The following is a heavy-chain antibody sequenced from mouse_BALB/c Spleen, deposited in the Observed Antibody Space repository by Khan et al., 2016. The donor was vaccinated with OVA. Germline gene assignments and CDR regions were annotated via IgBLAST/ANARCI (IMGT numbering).Heavy chain of an antibody. CDR1: GYTFTSYT. CDR3: VRDGAYHRNDGWFAY. CDR2: INPSNDYT. Sequence: VQLQQSGAELARPGASVKMSCKASGYTFTSYTIHWIKKRPGQGLEWIGYINPSNDYTNYNQKFKDKAKLTTDKSSTTAYLRLSSLTSDDSAVYNCVRDGAYHRNDGWFAYWGQGTLVTVSA. J-gene: IGHJ3*01. V-gene: IGHV1-4*01. D-gene: IGHD2-14*01.